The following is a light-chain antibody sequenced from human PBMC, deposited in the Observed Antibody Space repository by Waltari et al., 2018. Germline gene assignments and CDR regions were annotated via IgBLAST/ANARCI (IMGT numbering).Light chain of an antibody. V-gene: IGLV2-14*03. CDR2: DAS. CDR3: SSYTTSRTWV. CDR1: SSDVGAYKY. Sequence: QSALTQPASVSGSPGQSITISCLGSSSDVGAYKYVSWFQQHPGKAPKLIIYDASTRPLGTSDRFSGSKSGNTASLTISGLQAEDEADYYCSSYTTSRTWVFGGGTKLTVL. J-gene: IGLJ3*02.